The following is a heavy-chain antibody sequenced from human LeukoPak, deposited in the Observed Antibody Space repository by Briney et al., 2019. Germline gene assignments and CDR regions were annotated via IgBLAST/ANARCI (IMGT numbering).Heavy chain of an antibody. CDR2: ISSSGSTI. J-gene: IGHJ6*03. CDR1: GFTFSDYY. D-gene: IGHD2-2*01. CDR3: ARVGYCSSTSCFYYYYYMDV. Sequence: GGSLRLSCAASGFTFSDYYMSWIRQAPGKGLEWVSYISSSGSTIYYADSVKGRFTISRDNAKNSLYLQMNSLRAEDTAVYYCARVGYCSSTSCFYYYYYMDVWGKGTMVTISS. V-gene: IGHV3-11*01.